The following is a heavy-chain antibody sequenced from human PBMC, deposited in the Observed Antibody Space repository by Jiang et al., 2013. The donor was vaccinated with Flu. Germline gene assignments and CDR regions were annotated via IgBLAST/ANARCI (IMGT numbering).Heavy chain of an antibody. J-gene: IGHJ4*02. V-gene: IGHV3-30-3*01. CDR3: ARDWNTIDTAMGTSG. CDR2: ISYDGSNK. D-gene: IGHD5-18*01. Sequence: VQLVESGGGVVQPGRSLRLSCAASGFTFSSYAMHWVRQAPGKGLEWVAVISYDGSNKYYADSVKGRFTISRDNSKNTLYLQMNSLRAEDTAVYYCARDWNTIDTAMGTSGWGQGTLVTVSS. CDR1: GFTFSSYA.